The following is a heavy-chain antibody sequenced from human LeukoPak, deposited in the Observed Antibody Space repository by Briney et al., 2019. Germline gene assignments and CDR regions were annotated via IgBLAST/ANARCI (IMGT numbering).Heavy chain of an antibody. CDR1: GDGVSSNNVA. CDR3: ARSVRSHYSHYYGMDV. D-gene: IGHD2-8*01. Sequence: PSQTLSLTCAISGDGVSSNNVAWNWIRQSPSRGLEWLGRTYFRSKWLYDYASSVKSRIIVNADTSTNQFSLQLKSMTPEDTAVYYCARSVRSHYSHYYGMDVWSRGTTVIVSA. CDR2: TYFRSKWLY. J-gene: IGHJ6*04. V-gene: IGHV6-1*01.